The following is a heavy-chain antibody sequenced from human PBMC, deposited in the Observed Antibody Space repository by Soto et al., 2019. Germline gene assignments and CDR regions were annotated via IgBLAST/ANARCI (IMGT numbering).Heavy chain of an antibody. V-gene: IGHV1-18*01. CDR2: ISAYNGNT. CDR1: GYTFTSYG. J-gene: IGHJ4*02. Sequence: QVQLVQSGAEVKKPGASVKVSCKASGYTFTSYGISWVRQAPGQGLEWMGWISAYNGNTNYAQKLQGRVTMTTDTSPSTGHKGLGRLRSDDKALYFCARGGWNLEQWGQGTLVTVSS. D-gene: IGHD1-1*01. CDR3: ARGGWNLEQ.